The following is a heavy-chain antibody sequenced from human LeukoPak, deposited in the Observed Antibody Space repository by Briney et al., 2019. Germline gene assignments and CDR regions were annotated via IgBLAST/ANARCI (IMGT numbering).Heavy chain of an antibody. CDR1: GGSISSYY. CDR3: ARDRGPPYYYYYYGMDV. Sequence: SEPLSLTCTVSGGSISSYYWSWLRQPPGKGLEWIGYIYYSGSTNYNPSLKSRVTISVDTSKNQFSLKLSSVTAADTAVYYCARDRGPPYYYYYYGMDVWGQGTTVTVSS. CDR2: IYYSGST. V-gene: IGHV4-59*01. J-gene: IGHJ6*02. D-gene: IGHD3-10*01.